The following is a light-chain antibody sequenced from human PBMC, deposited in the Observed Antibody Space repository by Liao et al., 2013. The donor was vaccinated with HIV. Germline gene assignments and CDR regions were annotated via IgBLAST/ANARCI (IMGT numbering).Light chain of an antibody. J-gene: IGLJ2*01. CDR2: YDS. Sequence: SYVLTQPPSVSVAPGQTARITCGGDNVGRKNVHWYQQKPGQAPVLVIYYDSDRPSGIPERFSGSNSGNTATLTISRVEAGDEADYYCQVWDSSSDHPEGVFGGGTKLTVL. CDR3: QVWDSSSDHPEGV. V-gene: IGLV3-21*01. CDR1: NVGRKN.